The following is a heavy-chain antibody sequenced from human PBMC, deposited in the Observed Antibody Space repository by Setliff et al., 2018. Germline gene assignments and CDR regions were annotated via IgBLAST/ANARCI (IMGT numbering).Heavy chain of an antibody. J-gene: IGHJ3*01. D-gene: IGHD3-22*01. CDR1: GFTFSRYW. CDR3: ARDHVYGYSVDAFDV. CDR2: IKQDGSEK. Sequence: GGSLRLSCAASGFTFSRYWMSWVRQAPGKGLEWVANIKQDGSEKYYVDSVKGRFTISRDNAKNSLYLQMNSLRAEDTAVYYCARDHVYGYSVDAFDVWGQGTMVTVSS. V-gene: IGHV3-7*01.